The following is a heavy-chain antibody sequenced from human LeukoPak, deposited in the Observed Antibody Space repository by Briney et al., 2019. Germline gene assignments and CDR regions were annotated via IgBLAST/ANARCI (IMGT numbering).Heavy chain of an antibody. Sequence: GASVKVSCKASGYTFTSYYMHWVRQAPGQGLEWVGIINPSGGSTSYAQKFQGRVTMTRDTSTSTVYMELSSLRSEDTAVYYCARIGGSSGWWDYYFDYWGQGTLVTVSS. V-gene: IGHV1-46*01. D-gene: IGHD6-19*01. CDR3: ARIGGSSGWWDYYFDY. J-gene: IGHJ4*02. CDR2: INPSGGST. CDR1: GYTFTSYY.